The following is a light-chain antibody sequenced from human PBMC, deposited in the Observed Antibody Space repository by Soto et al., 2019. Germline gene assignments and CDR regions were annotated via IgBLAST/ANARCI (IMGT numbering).Light chain of an antibody. J-gene: IGKJ5*01. V-gene: IGKV3-15*01. CDR3: QQYNNWPRIT. Sequence: EIVMTQSPATLSVSPGEIVTLSCRASQSVSTKLAWYQQKPGQAPRILIYDASTRATGIPARFSGSGSGTEFTLTVGSLQSEDFAVYYCQQYNNWPRITFGQGTRLEIK. CDR2: DAS. CDR1: QSVSTK.